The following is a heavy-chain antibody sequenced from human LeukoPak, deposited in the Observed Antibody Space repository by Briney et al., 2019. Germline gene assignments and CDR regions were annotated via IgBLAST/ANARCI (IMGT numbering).Heavy chain of an antibody. CDR1: GYSISSGYY. Sequence: SETLSLTCTVSGYSISSGYYWGWIRQPPGKGLEWIGSIYHSGSTYYNPSLKSRVTISVDTSKNQFSLKLSSVTAADTAVYYCASSEWELTPYYFDYWGQGTLVTVSS. CDR3: ASSEWELTPYYFDY. V-gene: IGHV4-38-2*02. J-gene: IGHJ4*02. D-gene: IGHD1-26*01. CDR2: IYHSGST.